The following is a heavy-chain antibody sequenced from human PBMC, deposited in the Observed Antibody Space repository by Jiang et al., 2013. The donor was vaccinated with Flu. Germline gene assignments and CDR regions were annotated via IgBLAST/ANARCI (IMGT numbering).Heavy chain of an antibody. CDR2: IYWDDDK. J-gene: IGHJ5*02. CDR3: AHMGYYRDSSGSYFWFDP. CDR1: GFSLSTSGVG. D-gene: IGHD3-22*01. Sequence: KPTQTLTLTCTFSGFSLSTSGVGVGWIRQPPGKALEWLALIYWDDDKRYSPSLKSRLTITKDTSKNQVVLTMTNMDPVDTGTYYCAHMGYYRDSSGSYFWFDPWGQGTLVTVSS. V-gene: IGHV2-5*02.